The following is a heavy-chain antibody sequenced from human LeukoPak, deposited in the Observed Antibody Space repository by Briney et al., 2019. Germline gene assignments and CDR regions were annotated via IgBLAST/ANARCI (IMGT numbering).Heavy chain of an antibody. J-gene: IGHJ5*02. CDR2: IAASDTTK. V-gene: IGHV3-48*01. CDR3: TAASAFSSSWRS. D-gene: IGHD6-13*01. CDR1: GLTFTSYN. Sequence: GGSLRLSCAASGLTFTSYNMNWVRQAPGKGPEWVAYIAASDTTKYYADSVKGRFTISRDNAKESLFLQMDSLRADDTAVYYCTAASAFSSSWRSWGQGTVVTVSS.